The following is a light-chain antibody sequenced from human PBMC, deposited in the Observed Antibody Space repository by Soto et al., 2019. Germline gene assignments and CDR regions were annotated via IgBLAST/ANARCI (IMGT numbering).Light chain of an antibody. CDR3: QEFNTWPTT. CDR1: QSVGIN. CDR2: GAS. J-gene: IGKJ1*01. V-gene: IGKV3-15*01. Sequence: EVVMTQSPATLSVSSGASVTLSCRPSQSVGINFAWHKQKPGQAPSLLLYGASPRAAGFPARISGSWSVTELTLTINSLQSQDSGFYFCQEFNTWPTTFGQGTRVEIK.